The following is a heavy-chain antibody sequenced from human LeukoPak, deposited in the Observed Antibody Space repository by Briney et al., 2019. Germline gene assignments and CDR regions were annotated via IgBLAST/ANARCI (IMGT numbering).Heavy chain of an antibody. V-gene: IGHV3-49*04. CDR1: GFTFGDYV. CDR3: TSYYYASGSPHYDY. J-gene: IGHJ4*02. Sequence: GGSLRLSCAATGFTFGDYVMSWVRQAPGKGLEWVGFIRRKAYGETTEYAASVKDRFTISRDDYKSIAYLEVNSLKTEDTAVYYCTSYYYASGSPHYDYWGQGTLVTVSS. CDR2: IRRKAYGETT. D-gene: IGHD3-10*01.